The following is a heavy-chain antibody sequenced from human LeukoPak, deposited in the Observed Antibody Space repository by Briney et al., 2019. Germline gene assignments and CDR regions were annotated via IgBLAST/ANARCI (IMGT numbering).Heavy chain of an antibody. D-gene: IGHD2-21*02. CDR1: GFTVSSNY. Sequence: GGSLRLSCAASGFTVSSNYMSWVRQAPGKGLEWVSVIYSGGSTYYADSVKGRFTISRDNSKNTLYLQMNSLRAEDTAVYYCAREQYCGGDCYSPFYWGRGTLVTVSS. CDR3: AREQYCGGDCYSPFY. J-gene: IGHJ4*02. CDR2: IYSGGST. V-gene: IGHV3-66*01.